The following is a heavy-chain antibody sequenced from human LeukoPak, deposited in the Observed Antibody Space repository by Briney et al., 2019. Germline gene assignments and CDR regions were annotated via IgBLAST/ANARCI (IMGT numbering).Heavy chain of an antibody. V-gene: IGHV1-69*04. Sequence: GASVKVSCKASGGPFSSYAISWVRPAPGQGLAWMGRIIPIFGIANYAQKFQGRVTITADKSTSTAYMELSSLRSEDTAVYYCARDRLGIVGATWGQGTMVTVSS. CDR3: ARDRLGIVGAT. J-gene: IGHJ3*01. CDR2: IIPIFGIA. D-gene: IGHD1-26*01. CDR1: GGPFSSYA.